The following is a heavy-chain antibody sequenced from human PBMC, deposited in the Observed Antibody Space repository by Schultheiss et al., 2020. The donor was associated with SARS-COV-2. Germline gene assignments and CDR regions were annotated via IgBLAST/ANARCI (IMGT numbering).Heavy chain of an antibody. V-gene: IGHV1-18*01. CDR1: GYTFTSYG. CDR3: ARTLRLYYYGMDV. J-gene: IGHJ6*02. CDR2: ISAYNGNT. Sequence: GESLKISCKASGYTFTSYGISWVRQAPGQGLEWMGWISAYNGNTNYAQKLQGRVTMTTDTSTSTAYMELRSLRSDDTAVYYCARTLRLYYYGMDVWGQGTTVTVSS.